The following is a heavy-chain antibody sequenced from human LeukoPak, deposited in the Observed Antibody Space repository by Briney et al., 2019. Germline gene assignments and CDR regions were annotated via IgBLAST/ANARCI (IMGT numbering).Heavy chain of an antibody. CDR1: GGSISSYY. CDR3: ARHGYGDYEFDY. V-gene: IGHV4-59*08. Sequence: SETLSLTCTVSGGSISSYYWSWIRQPPGKGLEWIGYIYYSGSTNYNPSFKSRVTISVDTSKNQFSLKLSSVTAADTAVYYCARHGYGDYEFDYWGQGTLVTVSS. D-gene: IGHD4-17*01. J-gene: IGHJ4*02. CDR2: IYYSGST.